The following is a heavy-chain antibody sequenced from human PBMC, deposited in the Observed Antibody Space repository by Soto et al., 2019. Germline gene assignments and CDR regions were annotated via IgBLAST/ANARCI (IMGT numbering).Heavy chain of an antibody. CDR2: IGYDGSNK. CDR1: GFTFSSYG. V-gene: IGHV3-33*01. CDR3: ASGAVWFEEDYYYGMDV. J-gene: IGHJ6*02. Sequence: QVQLVESGGGVVQPGRSLRLSCAASGFTFSSYGMHWVRQAPGKGLEWVAVIGYDGSNKYYADSVKGRLTISGDNSKNPLYLHMNSLRAEDTAVYYCASGAVWFEEDYYYGMDVWGQGTTVTVSS. D-gene: IGHD3-10*01.